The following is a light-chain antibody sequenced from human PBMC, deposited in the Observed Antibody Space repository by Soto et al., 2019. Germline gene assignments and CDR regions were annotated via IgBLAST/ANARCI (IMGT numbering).Light chain of an antibody. CDR3: QSYDSSLSGSV. J-gene: IGLJ2*01. Sequence: QSVLTQPPSVSGAPGQRVTISCTGNSSNIGAGYDVHWYQQLPGTAPKLLIYGNSNRPSGVPDRFSGSKSGTSASLAITGLQAEDEADDYCQSYDSSLSGSVFGGGTKLTVL. CDR1: SSNIGAGYD. V-gene: IGLV1-40*01. CDR2: GNS.